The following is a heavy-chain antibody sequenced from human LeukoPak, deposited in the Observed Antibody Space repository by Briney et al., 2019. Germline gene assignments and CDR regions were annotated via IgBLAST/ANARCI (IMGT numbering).Heavy chain of an antibody. CDR2: IYHSGST. CDR1: GGSISSGGYS. J-gene: IGHJ4*02. D-gene: IGHD3-10*01. Sequence: SQTLSLTCAVSGGSISSGGYSWSWIRQPPGKGLVWIGYIYHSGSTYYNPSLKSRVTISVDRSKNQFSLKLSSVTAADTAVYYCARGARSAYRYYGSGDTYYFDYWGQGTLVTVSS. V-gene: IGHV4-30-2*01. CDR3: ARGARSAYRYYGSGDTYYFDY.